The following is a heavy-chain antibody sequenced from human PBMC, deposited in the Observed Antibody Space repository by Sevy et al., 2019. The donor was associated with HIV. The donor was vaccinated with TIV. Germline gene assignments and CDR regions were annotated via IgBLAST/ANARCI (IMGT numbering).Heavy chain of an antibody. CDR1: GFTFSSYA. CDR2: ISYDGSNK. CDR3: AKDQSHGYYYDSSGDWGS. J-gene: IGHJ5*02. Sequence: GGSLRLSCAASGFTFSSYAMHWVRQAPGKGLEWVAVISYDGSNKYYADSVKGRFTISRDNSKNTLYLQMNSLRAEDTAVYYCAKDQSHGYYYDSSGDWGSWGQGTLVTVSS. V-gene: IGHV3-30*04. D-gene: IGHD3-22*01.